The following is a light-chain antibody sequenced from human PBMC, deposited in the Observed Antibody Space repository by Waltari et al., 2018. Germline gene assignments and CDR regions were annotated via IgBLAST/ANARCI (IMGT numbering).Light chain of an antibody. V-gene: IGLV1-44*01. CDR1: RSNIGGNT. J-gene: IGLJ3*02. Sequence: QPLLTQPPSASGTPGQRVTLACSGSRSNIGGNTVSWYKQLPGAAPKLLFYGNHQRPSGVPDLFSGSKSGTSASLAISGLQTEDEADYYCSAWDDSLHGWVFGGGTGLTVL. CDR2: GNH. CDR3: SAWDDSLHGWV.